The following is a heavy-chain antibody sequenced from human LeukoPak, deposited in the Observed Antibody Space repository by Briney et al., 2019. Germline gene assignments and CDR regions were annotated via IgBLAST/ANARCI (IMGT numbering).Heavy chain of an antibody. J-gene: IGHJ2*01. CDR2: IVVGSGNT. CDR1: GFTFTSSA. D-gene: IGHD1-20*01. V-gene: IGHV1-58*01. CDR3: ATFLITGGNWYFDL. Sequence: GTSVKVSCKASGFTFTSSAVQWVRQARGQRLEWIGWIVVGSGNTNYAQKFQERVTITRDMSTSTAYMELSSLRSEDTAVYYCATFLITGGNWYFDLWGRGTLVTVSS.